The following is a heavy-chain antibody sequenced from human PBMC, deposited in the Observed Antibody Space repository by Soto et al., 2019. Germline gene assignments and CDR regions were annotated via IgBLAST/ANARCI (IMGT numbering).Heavy chain of an antibody. CDR3: ARGSLRFRWFDP. Sequence: SVKVSCKASGGTFSSYAISWVRQAPGQGLEWMGGIIPIFGTANYAQKFQGRVTITADKSTSTAYVELSSLRSEDTAVYYCARGSLRFRWFDPWGQGTLVTVSS. CDR1: GGTFSSYA. J-gene: IGHJ5*02. V-gene: IGHV1-69*06. D-gene: IGHD4-17*01. CDR2: IIPIFGTA.